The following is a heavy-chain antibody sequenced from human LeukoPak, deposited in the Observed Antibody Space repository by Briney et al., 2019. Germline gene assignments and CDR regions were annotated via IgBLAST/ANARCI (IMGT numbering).Heavy chain of an antibody. V-gene: IGHV3-23*01. D-gene: IGHD2-15*01. J-gene: IGHJ3*02. Sequence: PGGSLRLSCAASGLIFSNYAMSWVRQAPGKGLEWVSSISGSGGSTYYADSVKGRFTISRDNSKNTLYLQVNSLRAEDTAVYYCANEFCSGDNCYMLFTFDIWGQGTMVTVSS. CDR1: GLIFSNYA. CDR3: ANEFCSGDNCYMLFTFDI. CDR2: ISGSGGST.